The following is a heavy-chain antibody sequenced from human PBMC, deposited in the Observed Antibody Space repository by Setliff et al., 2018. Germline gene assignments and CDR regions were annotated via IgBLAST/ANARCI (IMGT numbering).Heavy chain of an antibody. J-gene: IGHJ6*04. D-gene: IGHD6-13*01. CDR2: ISWNSGSM. CDR1: GFAFSSYT. CDR3: ARAKMEESGKAQAGMDV. Sequence: SLKISCAASGFAFSSYTMHWVRQAPGKGLEWVSGISWNSGSMGYADSVKGRFTISRDNAKNSLYLQMNSLRAEDTAVYYCARAKMEESGKAQAGMDVWGKGTTVTVSS. V-gene: IGHV3-9*01.